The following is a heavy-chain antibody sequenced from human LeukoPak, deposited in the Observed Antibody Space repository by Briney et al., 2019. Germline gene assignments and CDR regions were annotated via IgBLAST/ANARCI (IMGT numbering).Heavy chain of an antibody. CDR1: GYTFTGYY. CDR2: INPNSGGT. CDR3: AREHDYVWGSYRRLLGIDY. Sequence: ASVKVSCKASGYTFTGYYMHWVRQAPGQGLEWMGWINPNSGGTNYAQKFQGRVTMTRATSISTAYMELSRLRSDDTAVHYCAREHDYVWGSYRRLLGIDYWGQGTLVTVSS. J-gene: IGHJ4*02. D-gene: IGHD3-16*02. V-gene: IGHV1-2*02.